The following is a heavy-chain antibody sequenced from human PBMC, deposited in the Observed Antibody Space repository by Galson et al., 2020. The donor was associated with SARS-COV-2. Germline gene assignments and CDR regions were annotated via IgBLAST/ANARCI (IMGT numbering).Heavy chain of an antibody. J-gene: IGHJ4*02. CDR1: GFSFSSFC. CDR2: VSSDGSEK. CDR3: VKEDAHWYVDF. Sequence: GGSLRLSCAASGFSFSSFCMHWVRQAPGKGLEWVALVSSDGSEKYYSDSVKDRFSVSRDNNENTLSLQLNSLRIEDTAVYYCVKEDAHWYVDFWGQGTRVAVSS. V-gene: IGHV3-30*18.